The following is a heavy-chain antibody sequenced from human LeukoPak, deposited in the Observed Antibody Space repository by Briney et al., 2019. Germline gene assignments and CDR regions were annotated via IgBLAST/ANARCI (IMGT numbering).Heavy chain of an antibody. CDR1: GFTFSSYA. CDR2: ISYDGSNK. Sequence: PGGSLRLSCAASGFTFSSYAMHWVRQAPGKGLEWVAVISYDGSNKYYADSVKGRFTISRDNSKNTLYLQMNSLRAEDTAVYYCARELSEAAVAGGFDYWGQGTLVTVSS. D-gene: IGHD6-19*01. V-gene: IGHV3-30-3*01. J-gene: IGHJ4*02. CDR3: ARELSEAAVAGGFDY.